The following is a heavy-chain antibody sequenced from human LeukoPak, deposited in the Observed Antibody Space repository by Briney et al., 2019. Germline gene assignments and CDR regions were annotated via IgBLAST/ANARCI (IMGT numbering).Heavy chain of an antibody. Sequence: PGGSLRLSCAASGFTFSSYSMNWVRQAPGKGLEWVSYISSSSSTIYYADSVKGRFTISRDNAKNSLYLQMNSLRAEDTAVYYCARADNYGGNRKPDHYWGQGTLVTVSS. J-gene: IGHJ4*02. D-gene: IGHD4-23*01. CDR1: GFTFSSYS. V-gene: IGHV3-48*01. CDR2: ISSSSSTI. CDR3: ARADNYGGNRKPDHY.